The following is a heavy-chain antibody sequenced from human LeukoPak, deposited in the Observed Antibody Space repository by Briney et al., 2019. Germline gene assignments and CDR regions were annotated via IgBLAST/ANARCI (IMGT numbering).Heavy chain of an antibody. J-gene: IGHJ4*02. CDR1: GYTFINYD. V-gene: IGHV1-8*01. CDR2: MNSNSGNT. Sequence: GASVKVSCKASGYTFINYDIMWVRPATGQGLEWMGWMNSNSGNTGHAQKFQGRVTMTRDTSMSTAYMELSSLRFEDTAVYYCTRGRGGTIVRGYMDYWGQGTLVTVSS. D-gene: IGHD3-10*01. CDR3: TRGRGGTIVRGYMDY.